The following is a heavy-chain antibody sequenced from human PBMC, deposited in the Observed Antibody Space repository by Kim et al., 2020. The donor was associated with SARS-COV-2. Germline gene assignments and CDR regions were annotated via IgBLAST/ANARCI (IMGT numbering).Heavy chain of an antibody. CDR2: GTT. Sequence: GTTDYAATVKGRFTISRDDSNNPLYLQMNSLKTEDTAVYYCSEVGAFLTDYWGQGTLVTVSS. V-gene: IGHV3-15*01. D-gene: IGHD1-26*01. CDR3: SEVGAFLTDY. J-gene: IGHJ4*02.